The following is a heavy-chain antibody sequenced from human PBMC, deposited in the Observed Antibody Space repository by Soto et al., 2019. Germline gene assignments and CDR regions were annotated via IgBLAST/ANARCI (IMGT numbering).Heavy chain of an antibody. CDR1: GGTFSTYT. V-gene: IGHV1-69*12. J-gene: IGHJ4*02. CDR3: ARPRYCSGGRCYNNLDY. CDR2: IVPIFGTT. Sequence: QVQLVQSGAEVKKPGSSVKVSCKASGGTFSTYTISWVRQAPGQGLEWMGGIVPIFGTTNYAQKFQGRVTITAYESTSAAYMELSNLRSEDTAVYYCARPRYCSGGRCYNNLDYWGQGTLVTVSS. D-gene: IGHD2-15*01.